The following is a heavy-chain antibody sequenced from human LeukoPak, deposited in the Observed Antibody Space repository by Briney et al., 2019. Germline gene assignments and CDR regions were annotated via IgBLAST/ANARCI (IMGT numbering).Heavy chain of an antibody. CDR3: ARGVPVDI. D-gene: IGHD2-2*01. J-gene: IGHJ3*02. CDR1: GGTFSSYA. CDR2: IIPILGIA. Sequence: ASVKVSCKASGGTFSSYAISWLRQAPGRGFEWMGRIIPILGIANYAQKFQGRVTITADKSTNTAYMELSSLRSEDTAVYYCARGVPVDIWGQGTMVTVSS. V-gene: IGHV1-69*04.